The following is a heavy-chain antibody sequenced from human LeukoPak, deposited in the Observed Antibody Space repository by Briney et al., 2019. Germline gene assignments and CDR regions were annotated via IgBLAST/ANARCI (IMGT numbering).Heavy chain of an antibody. CDR2: IYSGGST. Sequence: GGSLRLSCAASGFTVSSNYMSWVRQAPGKGLEWVSVIYSGGSTYYADSVKGRFTISRDNSKNTLYLQMNSLRAEDTAVYYCAKGRVGATELSAFDIWGQGTMVTVSS. J-gene: IGHJ3*02. CDR3: AKGRVGATELSAFDI. CDR1: GFTVSSNY. D-gene: IGHD1-26*01. V-gene: IGHV3-66*01.